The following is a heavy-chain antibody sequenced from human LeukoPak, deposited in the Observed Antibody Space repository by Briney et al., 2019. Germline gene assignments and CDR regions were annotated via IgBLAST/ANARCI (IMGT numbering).Heavy chain of an antibody. J-gene: IGHJ5*02. CDR3: ARDRTRDPGWFVP. V-gene: IGHV4-4*07. CDR1: GGSLSSYY. D-gene: IGHD2-2*01. Sequence: PETLSLTCIGSGGSLSSYYWSWIRQPAGKGLEWVGRIYTSGSTYYNPSLKSRVTMSVDTSKNQFSLKLSSVTAADTAVYYCARDRTRDPGWFVPWGQGTLVTVSS. CDR2: IYTSGST.